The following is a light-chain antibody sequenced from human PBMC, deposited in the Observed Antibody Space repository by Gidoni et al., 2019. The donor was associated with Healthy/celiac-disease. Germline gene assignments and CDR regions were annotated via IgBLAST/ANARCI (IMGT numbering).Light chain of an antibody. CDR3: MQALQTPLT. CDR2: LGS. Sequence: DIVMTQSPLSLPVHPVEPASTSCRSSQGLLHSNGYNYLVWYLQKPGQSPQLLIYLGSNRASGVPDRFSGSGSGTDFTLKISRVEAEDVGVYYCMQALQTPLTFGGGTKVEIK. CDR1: QGLLHSNGYNY. V-gene: IGKV2-28*01. J-gene: IGKJ4*01.